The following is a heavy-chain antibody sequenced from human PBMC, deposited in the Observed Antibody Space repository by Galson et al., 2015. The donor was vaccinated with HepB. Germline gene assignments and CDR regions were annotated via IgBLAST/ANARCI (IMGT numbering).Heavy chain of an antibody. V-gene: IGHV3-30*18. J-gene: IGHJ6*02. CDR2: ISYDGSNK. D-gene: IGHD6-13*01. Sequence: SLRLSCAASGFTFSSYGMHWVRQAPGKGLEWVAVISYDGSNKYYADSAKGRFTISRDNSKNTLYLQMNSLRAEDTAVYYCAKDRGSSSWTYYYGMDVWGQGTTVTVSS. CDR1: GFTFSSYG. CDR3: AKDRGSSSWTYYYGMDV.